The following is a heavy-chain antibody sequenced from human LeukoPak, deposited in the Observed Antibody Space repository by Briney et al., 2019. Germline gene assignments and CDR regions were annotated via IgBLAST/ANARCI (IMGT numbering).Heavy chain of an antibody. J-gene: IGHJ4*02. CDR3: ASHPPYSCSWYFDY. CDR2: IIPIFGTA. D-gene: IGHD6-13*01. Sequence: SVKVSCKASGGTFSSYAISWVRQAPGQGLEWMGGIIPIFGTANYAQKFQGRVTITADKSTSTAYMELSSLRSEDTAVYYCASHPPYSCSWYFDYWGQGTLVTVSS. CDR1: GGTFSSYA. V-gene: IGHV1-69*06.